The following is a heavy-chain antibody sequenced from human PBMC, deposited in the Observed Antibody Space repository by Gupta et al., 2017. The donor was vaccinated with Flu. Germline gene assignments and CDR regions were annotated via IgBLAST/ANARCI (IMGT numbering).Heavy chain of an antibody. CDR1: GFTFSSYG. V-gene: IGHV3-30*18. CDR2: ISYDGSNK. J-gene: IGHJ6*02. D-gene: IGHD2-15*01. Sequence: QVQLVESGGGVVQPGRSLRLSCAASGFTFSSYGMHWVCTAPGKGLEWVAVISYDGSNKYYADSVKGRFTISRDNSKNTLYLQMNSLRAEDTAVYYCAKFNGDSTYYYYYYGMDVWGQGTTVTVSS. CDR3: AKFNGDSTYYYYYYGMDV.